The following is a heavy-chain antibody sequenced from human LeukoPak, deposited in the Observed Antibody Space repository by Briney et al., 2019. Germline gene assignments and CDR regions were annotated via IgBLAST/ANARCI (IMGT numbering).Heavy chain of an antibody. D-gene: IGHD6-19*01. J-gene: IGHJ4*02. CDR1: GGTFSSHA. Sequence: ASVKVSCKASGGTFSSHAISWVRQAPGQGLEWMGGIIPIFGTANYAQKFQGRVTITADESTSTAYMELSSLRSEDTAVYYCARDRDDSSGKFDYWGQGTLVTVSS. CDR3: ARDRDDSSGKFDY. CDR2: IIPIFGTA. V-gene: IGHV1-69*13.